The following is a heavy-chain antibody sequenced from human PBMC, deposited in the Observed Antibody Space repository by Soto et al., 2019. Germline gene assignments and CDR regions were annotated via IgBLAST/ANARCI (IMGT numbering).Heavy chain of an antibody. Sequence: ASVKVSCKASGYTFTSYGISWVRQAPGQGLEWMGWISAYNGNTNYAQKLQGRVTMTTDTSTSTAYMELRSLRSDDTAVYYCARGGAYSSSRYEGQYYFDYWGQGTLVTVSS. J-gene: IGHJ4*02. CDR2: ISAYNGNT. V-gene: IGHV1-18*01. CDR1: GYTFTSYG. D-gene: IGHD6-13*01. CDR3: ARGGAYSSSRYEGQYYFDY.